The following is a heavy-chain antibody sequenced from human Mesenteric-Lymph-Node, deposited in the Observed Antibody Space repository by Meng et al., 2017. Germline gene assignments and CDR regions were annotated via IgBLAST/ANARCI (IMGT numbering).Heavy chain of an antibody. V-gene: IGHV3-9*01. CDR1: GFTFDDYA. Sequence: GGSLRLSCAASGFTFDDYAMHWVRQAPGKGLDWVSGISWNSGTIAYADSVKGRFTISRDNAKNSLYLQMNSLRAEDTAFYYCAKDTQGYSYGKIDYWGQGTLVTVSS. CDR3: AKDTQGYSYGKIDY. CDR2: ISWNSGTI. J-gene: IGHJ4*02. D-gene: IGHD5-18*01.